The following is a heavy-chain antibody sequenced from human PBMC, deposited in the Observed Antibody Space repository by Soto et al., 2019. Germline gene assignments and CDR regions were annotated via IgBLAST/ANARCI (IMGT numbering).Heavy chain of an antibody. CDR2: IIPIFGTA. J-gene: IGHJ1*01. V-gene: IGHV1-69*13. Sequence: SLKVSCKASGGTFSSYAISWVRQAPGQGLEWMGGIIPIFGTANYAQKFQGRVTITADESTSTAYMELSSLRSEDSAVYYCEHRDNHSIWGQGTLVTVSS. CDR1: GGTFSSYA. CDR3: EHRDNHSI. D-gene: IGHD1-20*01.